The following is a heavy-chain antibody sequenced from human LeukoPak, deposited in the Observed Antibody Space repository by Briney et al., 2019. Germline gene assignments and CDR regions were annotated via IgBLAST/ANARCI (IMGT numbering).Heavy chain of an antibody. V-gene: IGHV4-30-4*01. CDR3: ARDPGDCSGGSCHFN. CDR2: IYYSGST. J-gene: IGHJ4*02. Sequence: SETLSLTCTVSGGSISSGDYYWSWIRQPPGKGLEWIGYIYYSGSTYYNPSLKSRVTISVDTSKNQFSLKLSSVTAADTAVYYCARDPGDCSGGSCHFNWGQGTLVTVSS. CDR1: GGSISSGDYY. D-gene: IGHD2-15*01.